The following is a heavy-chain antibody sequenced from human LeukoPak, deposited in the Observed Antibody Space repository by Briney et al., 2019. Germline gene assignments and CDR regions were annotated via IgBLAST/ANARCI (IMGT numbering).Heavy chain of an antibody. CDR3: ARADADKYCFDY. CDR2: ISRSSSSI. CDR1: GFSFSGYR. V-gene: IGHV3-21*01. J-gene: IGHJ4*02. Sequence: GGSLRLSCAASGFSFSGYRMNWVRQAPGKGLEWVSSISRSSSSIYYADSMKGRFTISRDNAKNSLSLQMNSLRDEDTAVYYCARADADKYCFDYWGQGTLVTVSS.